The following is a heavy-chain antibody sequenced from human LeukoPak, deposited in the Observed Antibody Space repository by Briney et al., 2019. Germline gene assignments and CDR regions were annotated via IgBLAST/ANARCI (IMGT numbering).Heavy chain of an antibody. CDR2: INNDGSST. D-gene: IGHD2-2*01. J-gene: IGHJ3*01. Sequence: PGGSLRLSCAASGFTFSSYWIRWVRQAPGKGLVWVSRINNDGSSTNYADSVKGRFTISRDNAKNTLYLQMNSLRAEDTAVYYCARETRSGAFDVWGQGTMVTVSS. V-gene: IGHV3-74*01. CDR1: GFTFSSYW. CDR3: ARETRSGAFDV.